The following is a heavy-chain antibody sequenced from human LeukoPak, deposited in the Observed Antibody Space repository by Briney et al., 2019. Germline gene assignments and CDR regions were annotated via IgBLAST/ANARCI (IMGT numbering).Heavy chain of an antibody. Sequence: GGSLRLSCAASGFTFSSYSMNWVRQAPGKGLEWVSSISSSSSYIYYAGSVKGRFTISRDIAKNSLYLQMNSLRAEDTAVYYCAREWLRLPDYWGQGTLVTVSS. CDR3: AREWLRLPDY. D-gene: IGHD5-12*01. V-gene: IGHV3-21*01. J-gene: IGHJ4*02. CDR2: ISSSSSYI. CDR1: GFTFSSYS.